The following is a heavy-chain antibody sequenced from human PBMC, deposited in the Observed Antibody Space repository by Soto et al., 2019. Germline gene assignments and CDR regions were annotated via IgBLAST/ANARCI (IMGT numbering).Heavy chain of an antibody. CDR2: ISWNSGSI. Sequence: GGSLRLSCAASGFTFDDYAMHWVRQAPGKGLEWVSGISWNSGSIGYADSVKGRFTISRDNAKNSLYLQMNSLRAEDTALYYCAKDRLWKNWQWLAPDYWGQGTLVTVSS. D-gene: IGHD6-19*01. J-gene: IGHJ4*02. V-gene: IGHV3-9*01. CDR1: GFTFDDYA. CDR3: AKDRLWKNWQWLAPDY.